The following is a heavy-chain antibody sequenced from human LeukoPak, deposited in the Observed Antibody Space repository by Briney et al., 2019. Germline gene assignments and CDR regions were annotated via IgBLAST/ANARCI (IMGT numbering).Heavy chain of an antibody. CDR1: GFTVSSNY. CDR3: ARGTTVTTGFDY. D-gene: IGHD4-17*01. J-gene: IGHJ4*02. CDR2: IYSGGST. V-gene: IGHV3-53*01. Sequence: GGSLRLSCAASGFTVSSNYMGWVRQAPGKGLEWVSVIYSGGSTYYADSVKGRFTISRDNSKNTLYLQMNSLRAEDTAVYYCARGTTVTTGFDYWGQGTLVTVSS.